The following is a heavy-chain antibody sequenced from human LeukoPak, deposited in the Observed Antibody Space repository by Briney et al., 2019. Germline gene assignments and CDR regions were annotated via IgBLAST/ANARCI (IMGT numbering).Heavy chain of an antibody. D-gene: IGHD3-10*01. CDR3: ASAGFGRYYYYMDV. CDR2: IIPIFGTA. Sequence: SVKVSCKASGGTFTSYAISWVRQAPGQGLEWMGGIIPIFGTANYAQKFQGRVTITTDESTSTAYMELSSLRSEDTAVYYCASAGFGRYYYYMDVWGKGTTVTVSS. V-gene: IGHV1-69*05. J-gene: IGHJ6*03. CDR1: GGTFTSYA.